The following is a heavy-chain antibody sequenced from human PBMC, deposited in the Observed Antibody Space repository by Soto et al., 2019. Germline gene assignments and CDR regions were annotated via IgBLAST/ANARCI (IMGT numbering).Heavy chain of an antibody. Sequence: LRLSCAASGFTFSSYAMSWVRQAPGKGLEWVSAISGSGGSTYYADSVKGRFTISRDNSKNTLYLQMNSLRAEDTAVYYCAKDLRSLSSIAARPMGNFDYWGQGTLVTVSS. CDR3: AKDLRSLSSIAARPMGNFDY. J-gene: IGHJ4*02. CDR1: GFTFSSYA. D-gene: IGHD6-6*01. CDR2: ISGSGGST. V-gene: IGHV3-23*01.